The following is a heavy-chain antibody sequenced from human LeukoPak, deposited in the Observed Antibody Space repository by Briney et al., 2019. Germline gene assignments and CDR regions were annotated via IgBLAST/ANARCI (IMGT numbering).Heavy chain of an antibody. D-gene: IGHD7-27*01. CDR3: ARYRDRRTGGGPDAFDI. V-gene: IGHV4-59*01. Sequence: PSETLSLTCTVSGGSISSYYWSWIRQPPGKGLEWIGYIYYSGSTNYNPSLKSRVTISVDTSKNQFSLKLSSVTAADTAVYYCARYRDRRTGGGPDAFDIWGRGTMVTVSS. J-gene: IGHJ3*02. CDR2: IYYSGST. CDR1: GGSISSYY.